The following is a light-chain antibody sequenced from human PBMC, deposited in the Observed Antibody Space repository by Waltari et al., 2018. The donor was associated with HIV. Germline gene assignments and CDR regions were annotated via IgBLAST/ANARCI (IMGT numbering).Light chain of an antibody. CDR3: QQYNSHSYT. CDR1: QIIDYW. Sequence: DVQMTQSPSTLSASVGDRVSITCRASQIIDYWLAWYQQKPGQPPKLLIYKTSYLESGVPTGFSGSGSGADFTLTIDGLQPEDFATYYCQQYNSHSYTFGQGTKLDIK. CDR2: KTS. J-gene: IGKJ2*01. V-gene: IGKV1-5*03.